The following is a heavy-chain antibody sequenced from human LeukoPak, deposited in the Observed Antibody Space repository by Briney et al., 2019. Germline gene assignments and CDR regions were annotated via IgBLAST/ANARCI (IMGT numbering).Heavy chain of an antibody. CDR3: ARGEWLSKPFDY. D-gene: IGHD3-3*01. V-gene: IGHV3-21*01. CDR2: ISSSSSYI. J-gene: IGHJ4*02. Sequence: GGSLRLSCAASGFTFSSYSMNWVRQAPGKGLEWVSSISSSSSYIYYADSVKGRFTISRDNAKNSLYLQMNSLRAEDTAVYYCARGEWLSKPFDYWGQGTLVTVSS. CDR1: GFTFSSYS.